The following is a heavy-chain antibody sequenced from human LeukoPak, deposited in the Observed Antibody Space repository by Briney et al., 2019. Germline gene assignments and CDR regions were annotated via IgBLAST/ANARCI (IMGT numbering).Heavy chain of an antibody. CDR1: GFTFSFYV. D-gene: IGHD5-24*01. CDR2: ISYDGSKE. J-gene: IGHJ4*02. CDR3: AREGLRDGHKLFDY. Sequence: PPGGSLRLSCAASGFTFSFYVMHWVRQAPGKGLEWVAVISYDGSKEYYADSVKGRFTISRDNSKNTLYLQMNSLRPKDTAVFYCAREGLRDGHKLFDYWGQGTLVTVSS. V-gene: IGHV3-30*03.